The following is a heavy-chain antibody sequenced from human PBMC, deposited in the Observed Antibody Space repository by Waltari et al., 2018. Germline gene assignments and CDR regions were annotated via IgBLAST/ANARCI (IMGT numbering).Heavy chain of an antibody. CDR3: AKDDIVEGAFDI. Sequence: QVQLVESGGGVVQPGGSLRLSCAGSGFTFSRHGLTWVRQAPGKGLEWVAFIRYDGSNKYYADSVKGRFTISRDNSKNTLYLQMNSLRAEDTAVYYCAKDDIVEGAFDIWGQGTMVTVSS. CDR1: GFTFSRHG. D-gene: IGHD1-26*01. CDR2: IRYDGSNK. V-gene: IGHV3-30*02. J-gene: IGHJ3*02.